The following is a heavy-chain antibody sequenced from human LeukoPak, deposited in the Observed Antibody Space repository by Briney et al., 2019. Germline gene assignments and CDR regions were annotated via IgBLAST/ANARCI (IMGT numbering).Heavy chain of an antibody. J-gene: IGHJ4*02. CDR1: GYSFTSYW. CDR2: IYPGDSDT. V-gene: IGHV5-51*01. D-gene: IGHD5-12*01. Sequence: GESLKISCKGSGYSFTSYWIGWVRQMPGKGLEWMAIIYPGDSDTRYSPSFQGQVTISADKSISTAYLQWSSLKASDTAMYYCARQGVPLGGYEYLDYWGQGTLVTVSS. CDR3: ARQGVPLGGYEYLDY.